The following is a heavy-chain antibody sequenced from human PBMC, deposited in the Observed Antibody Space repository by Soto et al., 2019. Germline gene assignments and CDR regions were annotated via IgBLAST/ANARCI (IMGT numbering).Heavy chain of an antibody. Sequence: GGSLRLSCAASGFTFSSYSMNWVRQAPGKGLEWVSYISSSSSTIYYAGSVKGRFTISRDNAKNSLYLQMNSLRAEDTAVYYCARDFQQTTIFGVATDYWGQGTLVTVSS. CDR2: ISSSSSTI. D-gene: IGHD3-3*01. V-gene: IGHV3-48*01. CDR1: GFTFSSYS. CDR3: ARDFQQTTIFGVATDY. J-gene: IGHJ4*02.